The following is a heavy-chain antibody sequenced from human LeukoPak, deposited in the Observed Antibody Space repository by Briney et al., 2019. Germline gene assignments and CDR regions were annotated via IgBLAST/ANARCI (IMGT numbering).Heavy chain of an antibody. J-gene: IGHJ5*02. Sequence: ASVKVSCKASGGTFSSYAISWVRQAPGQGLEWMGGIIPIFGTANYAQRFQGRVTITADESTSTAYMELSGLRSEDTAVYYCARDHSLVPAAKYNWFDPWGQGTLVTVSS. CDR2: IIPIFGTA. CDR3: ARDHSLVPAAKYNWFDP. D-gene: IGHD2-2*01. CDR1: GGTFSSYA. V-gene: IGHV1-69*13.